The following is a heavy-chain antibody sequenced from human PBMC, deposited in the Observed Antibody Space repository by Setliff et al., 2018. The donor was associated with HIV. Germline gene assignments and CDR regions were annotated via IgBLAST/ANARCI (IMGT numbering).Heavy chain of an antibody. CDR3: FLFYDDRSGFYWD. Sequence: SETLSLTCTVYGGSFSGYYWTWIRQPPGKGLEFIGEMNHRGVIKYLSSLKSRVTMAVDTSKKQFSLKLKSVTAADTAVYYCFLFYDDRSGFYWDGGQGTPVTVS. V-gene: IGHV4-34*01. D-gene: IGHD3-22*01. CDR2: MNHRGVI. CDR1: GGSFSGYY. J-gene: IGHJ4*02.